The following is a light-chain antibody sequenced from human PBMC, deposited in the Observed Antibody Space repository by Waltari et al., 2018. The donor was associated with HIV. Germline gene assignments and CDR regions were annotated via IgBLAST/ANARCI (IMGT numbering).Light chain of an antibody. Sequence: YVLPQPPTVSGAQGKTATITFSGDRICIKRDHWYQQKSGQAPQLIIYYDSDRPSGIPERFSGSNSGSTATLTISRVEAGDEADYYCEVWDETRNHVVFGGGTKLFAL. J-gene: IGLJ2*01. V-gene: IGLV3-21*04. CDR1: RICIKR. CDR2: YDS. CDR3: EVWDETRNHVV.